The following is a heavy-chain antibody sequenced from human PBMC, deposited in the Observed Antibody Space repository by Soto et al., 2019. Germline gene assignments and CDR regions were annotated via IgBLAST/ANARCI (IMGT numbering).Heavy chain of an antibody. Sequence: PGESLKISCKGSGYSFTSYWIGWVRQMPGKGLEWMGIIYPGDSDTRYSPSFQGQVTISADKSISTAYLQWSSLKASDTAMYYCARRGYDYVTHYYGMDVWGQGTTVTVSS. J-gene: IGHJ6*02. CDR1: GYSFTSYW. CDR3: ARRGYDYVTHYYGMDV. CDR2: IYPGDSDT. V-gene: IGHV5-51*01. D-gene: IGHD5-12*01.